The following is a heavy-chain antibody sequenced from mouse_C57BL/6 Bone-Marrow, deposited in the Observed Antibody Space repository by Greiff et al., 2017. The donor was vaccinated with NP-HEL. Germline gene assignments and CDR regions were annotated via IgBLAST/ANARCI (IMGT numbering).Heavy chain of an antibody. V-gene: IGHV1-82*01. CDR3: ARFDYYGSSYAMDY. J-gene: IGHJ4*01. CDR2: IYPGDGDT. Sequence: VQLQQSGPELVKPGASVKISCKASGYAFSSSWMNWVKQRPGKGLEWIGRIYPGDGDTNYNGKFKGKATLTADKSSSPAYMQLSSLTSEDSAVDFCARFDYYGSSYAMDYWGQGTSVTVSS. D-gene: IGHD1-1*01. CDR1: GYAFSSSW.